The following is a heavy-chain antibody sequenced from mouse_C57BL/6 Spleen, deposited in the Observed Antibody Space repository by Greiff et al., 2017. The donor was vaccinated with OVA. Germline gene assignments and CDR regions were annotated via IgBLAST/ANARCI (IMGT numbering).Heavy chain of an antibody. D-gene: IGHD1-1*01. J-gene: IGHJ1*03. CDR3: ARGFITTVVAPYFDV. Sequence: QVQLQQPGTELVKPGASVKLSCKASGYTFTSYWMHWVKQRPGQGLEWIGNINPSNGGTNYNEKFKSKATLTVDKSSSTAYMQLSSLTSEDSAVYYCARGFITTVVAPYFDVWGTGTTVTVSS. V-gene: IGHV1-53*01. CDR2: INPSNGGT. CDR1: GYTFTSYW.